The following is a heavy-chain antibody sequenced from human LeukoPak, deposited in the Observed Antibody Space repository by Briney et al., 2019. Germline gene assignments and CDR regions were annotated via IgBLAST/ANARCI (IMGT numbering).Heavy chain of an antibody. CDR1: GYTFTSYG. V-gene: IGHV1-18*01. CDR3: ARDRPSRSYYGSGSDYNDLVY. D-gene: IGHD3-10*01. Sequence: ASVNDSFKDSGYTFTSYGISWVRPAPEQGLEWMGWISAYNGNTNYAQKLQGRVTMTTDTSTSTAYMELRSLRSNDTAVYYCARDRPSRSYYGSGSDYNDLVYWGLGTLVTVSS. J-gene: IGHJ4*02. CDR2: ISAYNGNT.